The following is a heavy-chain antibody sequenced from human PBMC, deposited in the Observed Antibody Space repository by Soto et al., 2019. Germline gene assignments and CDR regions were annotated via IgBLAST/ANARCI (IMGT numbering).Heavy chain of an antibody. V-gene: IGHV1-18*04. CDR1: GYTFTSYG. Sequence: EASVKVSCKASGYTFTSYGISWVRQAPGQGLEWMGWISTYSGNTNYAQKLQGRVTMTTDTSTSTAYMELRSLRSDDTAVYYCARVPGALVVVAATLAWFDPWGQGTLVTVSS. CDR2: ISTYSGNT. J-gene: IGHJ5*02. D-gene: IGHD2-15*01. CDR3: ARVPGALVVVAATLAWFDP.